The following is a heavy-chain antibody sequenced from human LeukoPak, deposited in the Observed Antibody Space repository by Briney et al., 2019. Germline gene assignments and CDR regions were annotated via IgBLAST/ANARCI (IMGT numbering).Heavy chain of an antibody. J-gene: IGHJ5*02. CDR3: ARTSYDSSGYATGWFDP. Sequence: SETLSLTCAVYGGSFSGYYWSWIRQPPGKGLEWIGEINHSGSTNYNPSLKSRVTISVDTSKNQFSLKLSSVTAADTAVYYCARTSYDSSGYATGWFDPWGQGTLVTVSS. D-gene: IGHD3-22*01. CDR1: GGSFSGYY. V-gene: IGHV4-34*01. CDR2: INHSGST.